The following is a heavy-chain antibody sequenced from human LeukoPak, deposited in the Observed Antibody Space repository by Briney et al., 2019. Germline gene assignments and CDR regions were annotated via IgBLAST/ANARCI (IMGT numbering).Heavy chain of an antibody. CDR3: ARVVGYCSGGSCYPGAFDI. D-gene: IGHD2-15*01. CDR1: GYTFTGYY. Sequence: ASVKVSCKASGYTFTGYYMHWVRQAPGQGLGWMGWINPNSGGTNYAQKFQGRVTMTRDTSISTAYMELSRLRSDDTAVYYCARVVGYCSGGSCYPGAFDIWGQGTMVTVSS. J-gene: IGHJ3*02. V-gene: IGHV1-2*02. CDR2: INPNSGGT.